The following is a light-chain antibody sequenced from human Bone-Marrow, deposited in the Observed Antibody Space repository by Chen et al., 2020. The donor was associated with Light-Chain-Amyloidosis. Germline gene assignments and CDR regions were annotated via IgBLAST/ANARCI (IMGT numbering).Light chain of an antibody. V-gene: IGLV6-57*01. Sequence: NFMLTQPHSVSESPGKTVIISCTRSSGSIATNYVQWYQQRPGSSPTTVIYEDDQRPSGVPDRFCGSIDRSSNSASLTISGLKAEGEADYCCQSYQGSSQGVFGGGTKLTVL. CDR3: QSYQGSSQGV. CDR2: EDD. CDR1: SGSIATNY. J-gene: IGLJ3*02.